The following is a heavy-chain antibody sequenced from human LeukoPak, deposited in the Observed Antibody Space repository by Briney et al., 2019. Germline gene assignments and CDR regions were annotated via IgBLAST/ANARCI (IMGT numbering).Heavy chain of an antibody. V-gene: IGHV4-59*01. J-gene: IGHJ5*02. CDR1: GGSISSYY. Sequence: SETLSLTCTVSGGSISSYYWSWIRQPPGKGLEWIGYICYSGSTNYNPSLKSRVTISVDTSKNQFSLKLSSVTAADTAVYYCARRSYLDSSSSNWFDPWGQGTLVTVSS. CDR3: ARRSYLDSSSSNWFDP. D-gene: IGHD6-13*01. CDR2: ICYSGST.